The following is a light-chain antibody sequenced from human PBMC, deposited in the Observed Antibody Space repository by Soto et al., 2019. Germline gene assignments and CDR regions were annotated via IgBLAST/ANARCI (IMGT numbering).Light chain of an antibody. CDR3: QQYSSFWT. CDR1: QSISSW. V-gene: IGKV1-5*03. Sequence: DIQMTQSPSTLSASVGDRVTITCRASQSISSWLAWYQQKPGKVPKLLIYKASSLESGVPSRFSGSGSGTEFTLTISSLQPEGFATYSWQQYSSFWTFGKGTKWEIK. CDR2: KAS. J-gene: IGKJ1*01.